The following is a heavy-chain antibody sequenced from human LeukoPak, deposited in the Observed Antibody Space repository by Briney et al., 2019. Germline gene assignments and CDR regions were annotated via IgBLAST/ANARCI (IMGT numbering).Heavy chain of an antibody. V-gene: IGHV3-23*01. Sequence: GGSLRLSCAASGFTFSSYAMSWDRQAPGKGLEWVSAISGSGGSTYYADSVKGRFTISRDNSKNTLYLQMNSLRAEDTAVYYCAKDPEDSSGYYYFDYWGQGTLVTVSS. CDR3: AKDPEDSSGYYYFDY. CDR1: GFTFSSYA. CDR2: ISGSGGST. D-gene: IGHD3-22*01. J-gene: IGHJ4*02.